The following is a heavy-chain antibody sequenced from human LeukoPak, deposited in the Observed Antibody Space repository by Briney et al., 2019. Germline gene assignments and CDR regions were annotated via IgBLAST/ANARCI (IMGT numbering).Heavy chain of an antibody. V-gene: IGHV3-11*01. CDR1: GFTFSDYY. D-gene: IGHD3-16*01. Sequence: GGSLRLSCAASGFTFSDYYMSWIRQAPGKGLEWVSYISSSGGTIYSADSVKGRFTISRDNAKNSLYLQMNSLRAEDTAMYYCARDHVGGKYYYMDVWGKGTTVTVSS. CDR2: ISSSGGTI. J-gene: IGHJ6*03. CDR3: ARDHVGGKYYYMDV.